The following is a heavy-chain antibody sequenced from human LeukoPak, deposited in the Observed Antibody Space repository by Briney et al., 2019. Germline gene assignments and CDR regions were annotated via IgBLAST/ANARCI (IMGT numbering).Heavy chain of an antibody. J-gene: IGHJ5*02. CDR1: GFTFDDYS. V-gene: IGHV3-48*01. CDR3: ARNLELRS. Sequence: PGGSLRLSCAASGFTFDDYSMNWVRQAPGKGLEWVSYISSSSSTIYYADSVKGRFTISRDNAKNSLYLQMSSLRAEDTAVYYCARNLELRSWDQGTLVTVSS. CDR2: ISSSSSTI. D-gene: IGHD4-17*01.